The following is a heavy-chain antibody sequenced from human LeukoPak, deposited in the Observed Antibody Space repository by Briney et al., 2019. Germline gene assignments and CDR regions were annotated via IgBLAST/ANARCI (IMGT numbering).Heavy chain of an antibody. CDR1: GFTFSSYA. Sequence: TGGSLRLSCAASGFTFSSYAMSWVRQAPGKGLEWVSAISGSGGTAYYADSMKGRFTISRDNSKNTLYLQMNSLRAEDTAVYYCAKKGYYDGSGYYMYYFDHWGQGTLVTVSS. D-gene: IGHD3-22*01. CDR2: ISGSGGTA. J-gene: IGHJ4*02. V-gene: IGHV3-23*01. CDR3: AKKGYYDGSGYYMYYFDH.